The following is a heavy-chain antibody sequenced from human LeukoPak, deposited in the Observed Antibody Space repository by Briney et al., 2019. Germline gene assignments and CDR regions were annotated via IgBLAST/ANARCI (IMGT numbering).Heavy chain of an antibody. CDR3: AKAQIAATYDY. CDR2: ISGSGGST. CDR1: GFTFSTYA. J-gene: IGHJ4*02. Sequence: GGSLRLSCAASGFTFSTYAMSWVRQAPGKGLEWVSAISGSGGSTYYADSMKGRFTISRDNSKNTLYLQMNSLRAEDTAVYYCAKAQIAATYDYWGQGTLVTVSS. V-gene: IGHV3-23*01. D-gene: IGHD6-13*01.